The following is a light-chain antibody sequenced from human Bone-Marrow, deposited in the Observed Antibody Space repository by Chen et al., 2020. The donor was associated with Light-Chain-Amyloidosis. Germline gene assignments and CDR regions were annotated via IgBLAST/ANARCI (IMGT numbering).Light chain of an antibody. CDR1: SSDVGGDNH. J-gene: IGLJ1*01. CDR3: SSDTITNTLV. V-gene: IGLV2-14*01. CDR2: EVT. Sequence: QSALTQPASVSGSPGQSITISCTGTSSDVGGDNHVSWYQQHPDKAPKLMIYEVTNRPSWVPDRFSGSKSDNTASLTSSGLQTEDEADYFCSSDTITNTLVVGSGTRVTVL.